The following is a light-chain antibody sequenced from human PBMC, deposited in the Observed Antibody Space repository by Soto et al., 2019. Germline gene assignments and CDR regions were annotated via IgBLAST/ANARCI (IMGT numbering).Light chain of an antibody. Sequence: EIVLTQSPATLSLSPGERATLSCRASQSVRSYLAWYQQKPGQAPRLLIHAASTGATGIPARFRGSGSGTDFTLTISSLEPEDSAVYFCHQYADSPQTFGQGTKVEIK. V-gene: IGKV3-11*01. CDR1: QSVRSY. J-gene: IGKJ2*01. CDR2: AAS. CDR3: HQYADSPQT.